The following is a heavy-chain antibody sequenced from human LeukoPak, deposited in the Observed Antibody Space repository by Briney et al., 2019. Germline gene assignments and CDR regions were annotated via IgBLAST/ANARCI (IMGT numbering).Heavy chain of an antibody. V-gene: IGHV5-51*01. D-gene: IGHD6-19*01. CDR1: GYSFATSW. CDR2: IYPGDSDS. Sequence: GASLQISCKGSGYSFATSWIGWVRQLPGKGLEWMGIIYPGDSDSTYSPSFQGQVTISVDKSISTAYLQWSSLEASDTAMYFCARLTAVAGFFDYWGQGTLVTVSS. CDR3: ARLTAVAGFFDY. J-gene: IGHJ4*02.